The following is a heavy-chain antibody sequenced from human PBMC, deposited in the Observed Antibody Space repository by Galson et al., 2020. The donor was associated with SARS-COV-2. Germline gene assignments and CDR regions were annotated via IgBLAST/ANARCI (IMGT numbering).Heavy chain of an antibody. CDR1: GGTFSTYT. D-gene: IGHD3-22*01. Sequence: SVKVSCKASGGTFSTYTINWVRQAPGQGLEWMGMITPILAIPNYAQTFQGRVTITADKLTSTAYLELYSLRSEDTAVYFCARDTDYYDSRNWFDPWGQGTLVTVSS. J-gene: IGHJ5*02. V-gene: IGHV1-69*04. CDR2: ITPILAIP. CDR3: ARDTDYYDSRNWFDP.